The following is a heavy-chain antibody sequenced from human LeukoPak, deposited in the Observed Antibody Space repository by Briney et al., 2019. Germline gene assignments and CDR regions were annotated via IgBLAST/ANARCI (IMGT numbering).Heavy chain of an antibody. V-gene: IGHV1-2*02. Sequence: GASVKVSCKSSGYTFIDYYIHWVRQAPGQGLVWMGWINPNSGAAKYAQKFQGRVSMTRDTSINTAYMDLTNLRSDDTAIFYCARVKKLMPEFEFWGQGTLVTVSS. D-gene: IGHD2-2*01. CDR2: INPNSGAA. CDR1: GYTFIDYY. CDR3: ARVKKLMPEFEF. J-gene: IGHJ4*02.